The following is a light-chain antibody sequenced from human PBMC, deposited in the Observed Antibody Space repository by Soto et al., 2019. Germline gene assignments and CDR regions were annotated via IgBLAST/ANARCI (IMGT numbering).Light chain of an antibody. CDR2: DAS. CDR3: QQHSNWPLT. V-gene: IGKV3-11*01. Sequence: EIVLTQSPATLSLSPGERATLSCGASQSVNSYLAWYQQKPGQAPRLLMFDASKRATGIPARFSGSGSGTDFTLTISSLEPEDFAVYYCQQHSNWPLTFGGGTKVEIK. J-gene: IGKJ4*01. CDR1: QSVNSY.